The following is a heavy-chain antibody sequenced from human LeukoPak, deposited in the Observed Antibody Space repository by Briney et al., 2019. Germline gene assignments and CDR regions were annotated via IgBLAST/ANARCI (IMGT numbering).Heavy chain of an antibody. V-gene: IGHV4-39*07. CDR2: IYYTGTT. J-gene: IGHJ4*02. CDR3: ARGGNLDY. Sequence: PSETLSLTCTVSGGSISSSLYHWGWIRQSPGKNLEWLGSIYYTGTTHYNPSLKSRVTISVDTSKNQFSLKLSSVTAADTAVYYCARGGNLDYWGQGTLVTVSS. CDR1: GGSISSSLYH. D-gene: IGHD1-14*01.